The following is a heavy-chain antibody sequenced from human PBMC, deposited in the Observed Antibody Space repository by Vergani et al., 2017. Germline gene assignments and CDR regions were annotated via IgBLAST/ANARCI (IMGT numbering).Heavy chain of an antibody. CDR3: AGGDYYGSVVGGAFDI. V-gene: IGHV3-21*01. J-gene: IGHJ3*02. CDR2: ISSSSSYI. CDR1: GFTFSSYS. D-gene: IGHD3-10*01. Sequence: EVQLVESGGGLVKPGGSLRLSCAASGFTFSSYSMNWVRQAPGKGREWVSSISSSSSYIYYADSVKGRFTISRDNAKNSLYLQMNSLRTEDTAVYYCAGGDYYGSVVGGAFDIWGQGTMVTVSS.